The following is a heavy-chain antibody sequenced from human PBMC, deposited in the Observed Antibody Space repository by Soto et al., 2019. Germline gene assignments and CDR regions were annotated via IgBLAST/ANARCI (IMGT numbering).Heavy chain of an antibody. CDR2: ISEDGSNK. D-gene: IGHD2-2*01. CDR1: GFTCSSYA. V-gene: IGHV3-30-3*01. Sequence: QVQLVESGGGVFHPGRSLRLSWAPSGFTCSSYAMHGFRQAPGKGLEWVPVISEDGSNKYYADSVKGRFTISRDTSKTTLYLQMHRLRAEDTAVYYCAREQKYIVLVPAVLYKQYGMDVWGQGTTVTVSS. J-gene: IGHJ6*02. CDR3: AREQKYIVLVPAVLYKQYGMDV.